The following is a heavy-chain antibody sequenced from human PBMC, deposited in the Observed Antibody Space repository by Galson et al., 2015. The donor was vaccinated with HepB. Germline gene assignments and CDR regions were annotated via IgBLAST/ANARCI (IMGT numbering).Heavy chain of an antibody. CDR1: GYTFTTYG. CDR2: ISTYYGHT. CDR3: ARDLSSGGYSGSFDY. D-gene: IGHD1-26*01. V-gene: IGHV1-18*01. J-gene: IGHJ4*02. Sequence: SVKVSCKASGYTFTTYGINWVRQAPGQGLEWMGCISTYYGHTNYAQKFQGRVTLTTDTSTATAYMELRSLRSDDTAFYYCARDLSSGGYSGSFDYWGQGTLVTVSS.